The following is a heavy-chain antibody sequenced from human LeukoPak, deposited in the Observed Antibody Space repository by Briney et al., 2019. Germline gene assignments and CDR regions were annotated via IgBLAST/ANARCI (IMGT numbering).Heavy chain of an antibody. V-gene: IGHV3-74*01. CDR1: GFTFSTYW. CDR3: TSDSPDYGMDV. J-gene: IGHJ6*02. CDR2: INSDGRTT. Sequence: GGSLRLSCVASGFTFSTYWMHWVRQTLGKELEWVARINSDGRTTVYADSVRGRFAISRDNAKNTLYLQMNSLRAEDTAVYYCTSDSPDYGMDVWGQGTTVIVSS.